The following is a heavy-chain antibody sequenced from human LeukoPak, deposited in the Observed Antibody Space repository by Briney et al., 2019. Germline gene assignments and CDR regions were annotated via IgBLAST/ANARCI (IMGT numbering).Heavy chain of an antibody. J-gene: IGHJ4*02. CDR1: GGSFSGYY. Sequence: SETLSLTCAVYGGSFSGYYWSWIRQPPGKGLEWIGEINRSGSTNYNPSLKSRVTISVDTSKNQFSLKLSSVTAADTAVYYCARPYGSGSYYTLGYWGQGTLVTVSS. CDR2: INRSGST. CDR3: ARPYGSGSYYTLGY. V-gene: IGHV4-34*01. D-gene: IGHD3-10*01.